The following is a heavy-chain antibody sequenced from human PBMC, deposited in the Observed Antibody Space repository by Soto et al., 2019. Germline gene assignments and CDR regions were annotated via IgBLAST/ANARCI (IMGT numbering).Heavy chain of an antibody. J-gene: IGHJ6*02. CDR2: ISYDGSNK. V-gene: IGHV3-30*03. CDR3: ASPDRPAYYYYGMDV. Sequence: GGSLRLSCAASGFAFSSYGMHWVRQAPGKGLEWVAVISYDGSNKYYADSVKGRFTISRDNSKNTLYLQMNSLRAEDTAVYYCASPDRPAYYYYGMDVWGQGTTVTVSS. CDR1: GFAFSSYG.